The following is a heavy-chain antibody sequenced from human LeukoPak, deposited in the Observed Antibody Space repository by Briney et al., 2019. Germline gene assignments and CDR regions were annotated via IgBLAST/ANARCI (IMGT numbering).Heavy chain of an antibody. Sequence: PGGSLRLSCAASGFTFDDYGMSWVRQAPGKGLEWVSGINWNGGSTGYADSVKGRFTISRDNAKNSLYLQMNSLRAEDTALYYCARGVRRGSGSHGPYYYYMDVWGKGTTVTVSS. CDR3: ARGVRRGSGSHGPYYYYMDV. V-gene: IGHV3-20*04. CDR2: INWNGGST. D-gene: IGHD3-10*01. J-gene: IGHJ6*03. CDR1: GFTFDDYG.